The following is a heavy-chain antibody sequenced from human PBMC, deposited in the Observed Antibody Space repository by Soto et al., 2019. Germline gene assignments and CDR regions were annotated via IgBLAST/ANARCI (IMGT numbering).Heavy chain of an antibody. CDR2: IKSKTDGGTT. V-gene: IGHV3-15*01. CDR1: GFTFSNAW. D-gene: IGHD3-3*01. J-gene: IGHJ6*02. CDR3: TTEYDFWSGYYYYYYGMDV. Sequence: GGSLRLSCAASGFTFSNAWMSWARQAPGKGLEWVGRIKSKTDGGTTDYAAPVKGRFTISRDDSKNTLYLQMNSLKTEDTAVYYCTTEYDFWSGYYYYYYGMDVWGQGTTVTVSS.